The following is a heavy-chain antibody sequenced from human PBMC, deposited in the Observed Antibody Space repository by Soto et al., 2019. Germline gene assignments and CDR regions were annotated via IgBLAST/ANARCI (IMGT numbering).Heavy chain of an antibody. CDR2: IPASGDNP. CDR1: GFTFSNFV. Sequence: EVQLLESGGGLVQPGGSLRLSCVASGFTFSNFVMSWVRQAPGKGLGWVSVIPASGDNPYYADSVKGRFTIFRDNAKKSMYVQMNNLRVEDTAVYYCARVIDDNASFGMDVWGQGTTVTVSS. D-gene: IGHD1-1*01. V-gene: IGHV3-23*01. CDR3: ARVIDDNASFGMDV. J-gene: IGHJ6*02.